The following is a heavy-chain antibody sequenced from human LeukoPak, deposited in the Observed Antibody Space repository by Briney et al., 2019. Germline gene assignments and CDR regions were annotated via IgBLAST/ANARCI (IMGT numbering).Heavy chain of an antibody. CDR2: IYYSGNT. J-gene: IGHJ3*02. D-gene: IGHD4-23*01. CDR3: ATLTGGDDAFDI. V-gene: IGHV4-39*01. Sequence: SETLSLTCTVSGDSISTSNSYWGWIRQPPGKGLEWIGSIYYSGNTYYNASLKSRVTISVDTSKTQFSLKLTSVTATDTAVYYSATLTGGDDAFDIWGQGTMVTVSS. CDR1: GDSISTSNSY.